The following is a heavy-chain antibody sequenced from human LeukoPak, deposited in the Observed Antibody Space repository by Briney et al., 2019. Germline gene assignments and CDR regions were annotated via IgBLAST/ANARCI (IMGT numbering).Heavy chain of an antibody. V-gene: IGHV1-69*06. Sequence: SVKVSCKASGGTFSSYAISWVRQAPGQGLEWMGGIIPIFGTANYAQKFQGRVTITADKSTSTAYMELSGLRSEDTAVYYCARVSLRVAGELPVWFDPWGQGTLVTVSS. CDR2: IIPIFGTA. J-gene: IGHJ5*02. CDR3: ARVSLRVAGELPVWFDP. D-gene: IGHD6-19*01. CDR1: GGTFSSYA.